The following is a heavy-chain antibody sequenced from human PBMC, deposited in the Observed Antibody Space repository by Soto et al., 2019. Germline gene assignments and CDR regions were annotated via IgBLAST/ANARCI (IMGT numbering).Heavy chain of an antibody. CDR1: GFTFRSYG. D-gene: IGHD3-10*01. V-gene: IGHV3-30*18. J-gene: IGHJ4*02. CDR2: ISYDGINK. Sequence: QVQLVESGGGVVRPGRSLTLSCAGSGFTFRSYGMNWVRQAPGKGLEWVAVISYDGINKEYADSVKGRFTISRDNSKNTVFLQMNSLRADDTAVYYCAKDDTFNYYGAGSLSNYLDHWGQGTLVTVSS. CDR3: AKDDTFNYYGAGSLSNYLDH.